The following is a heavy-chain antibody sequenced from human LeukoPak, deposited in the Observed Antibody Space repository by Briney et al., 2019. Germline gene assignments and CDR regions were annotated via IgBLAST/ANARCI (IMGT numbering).Heavy chain of an antibody. CDR2: IYYTGST. D-gene: IGHD3-3*01. CDR3: ARHRLEGDTFDI. J-gene: IGHJ3*02. V-gene: IGHV4-39*01. CDR1: GGSISSGDYS. Sequence: SETLSLTCTVSGGSISSGDYSWTWIRQPPGKGLGWIGSIYYTGSTYCTPSLKSGVTISIDTSKNLFSLNLSSVTAADTAVYYCARHRLEGDTFDIWGQGTMVTVSS.